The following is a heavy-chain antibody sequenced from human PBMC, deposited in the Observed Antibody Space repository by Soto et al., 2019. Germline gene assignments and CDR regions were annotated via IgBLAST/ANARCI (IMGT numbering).Heavy chain of an antibody. CDR2: IYYSGST. V-gene: IGHV4-39*01. Sequence: SETLSLTCTVSGGSISSSSYYWGWIRQPPGKGLEWIGSIYYSGSTYYNPSLKSRVTISVDTSKNQFSLKLSSVTAADTAVYYCARVGYVWGSYRYTNYYYGMDVWGQGTKVTVSS. D-gene: IGHD3-16*02. J-gene: IGHJ6*02. CDR1: GGSISSSSYY. CDR3: ARVGYVWGSYRYTNYYYGMDV.